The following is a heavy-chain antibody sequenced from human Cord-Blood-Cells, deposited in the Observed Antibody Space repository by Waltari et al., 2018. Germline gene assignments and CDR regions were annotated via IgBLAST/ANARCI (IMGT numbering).Heavy chain of an antibody. V-gene: IGHV1-2*02. CDR3: ARGGPITMVQGVLGGMDV. Sequence: QVQLVQSGAEVKKPGASVKVSCKASGYTFTGSYMPWVRQAPGQGLEWMGWINPNSGGTNYAQKFQGGVTMTRDTSISTAYMELSRLRSDDTAVYYCARGGPITMVQGVLGGMDVWGQGTTVTVSS. D-gene: IGHD3-10*01. CDR1: GYTFTGSY. CDR2: INPNSGGT. J-gene: IGHJ6*02.